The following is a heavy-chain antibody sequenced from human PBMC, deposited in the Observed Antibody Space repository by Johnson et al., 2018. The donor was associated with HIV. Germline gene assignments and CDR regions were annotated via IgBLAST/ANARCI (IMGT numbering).Heavy chain of an antibody. J-gene: IGHJ3*02. CDR2: IDTAGDT. CDR3: ARRSIRSDGFDI. Sequence: VQLVESGGGLVQPGGSLRLSCAASGFTLSSYDMHWVRQATGKGLEWVSEIDTAGDTYYPGSVKGRFTTSRENAKNSLYLQMNSLRAGDTAMYYCARRSIRSDGFDIWGQGTMVTVSS. D-gene: IGHD4-11*01. V-gene: IGHV3-13*01. CDR1: GFTLSSYD.